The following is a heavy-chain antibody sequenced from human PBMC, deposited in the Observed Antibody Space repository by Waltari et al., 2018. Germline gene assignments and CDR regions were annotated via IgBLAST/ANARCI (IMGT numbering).Heavy chain of an antibody. Sequence: QVQLVQSGAEVKKPGSSVKVSCKASGGTFSSYAISWVRQTPGQGLEWMGGIIPIFGTANYEQKFQGRVTITADKSTSTAYMELSSLRSEDTAVYYCARFSNWGSYYYYYYMDVWGKGTTVTVSS. J-gene: IGHJ6*03. V-gene: IGHV1-69*14. CDR2: IIPIFGTA. CDR1: GGTFSSYA. CDR3: ARFSNWGSYYYYYYMDV. D-gene: IGHD7-27*01.